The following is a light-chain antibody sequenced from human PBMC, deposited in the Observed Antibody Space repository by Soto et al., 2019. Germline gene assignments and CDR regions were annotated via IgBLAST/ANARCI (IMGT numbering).Light chain of an antibody. CDR2: LGF. CDR3: MQDPQTYPYS. Sequence: DIVMTQSPLSLPVTPGEPASISCRSSQSLLHSNGYNYLDWYVQKPGQSPQRLIYLGFLRAAGVPDRFSGSGSGTDFTLTISRMEAEDVVVYYYMQDPQTYPYSFGQGTKVEIK. V-gene: IGKV2-28*01. J-gene: IGKJ2*01. CDR1: QSLLHSNGYNY.